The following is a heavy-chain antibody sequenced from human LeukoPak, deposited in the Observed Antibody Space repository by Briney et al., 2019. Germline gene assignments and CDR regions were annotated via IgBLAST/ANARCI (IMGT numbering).Heavy chain of an antibody. V-gene: IGHV3-48*01. Sequence: GGSLRLSCAASGFTFSSYSMNWVRQAPGKGLEWVSYISSSSSTIYYADSVKGRFTISRDNARNSLYLQMNSLRAEDTAVYYCARDGVVVVPAAILPESQNYYYYYMDVWGKGTTVTVSS. CDR2: ISSSSSTI. J-gene: IGHJ6*03. CDR3: ARDGVVVVPAAILPESQNYYYYYMDV. CDR1: GFTFSSYS. D-gene: IGHD2-2*01.